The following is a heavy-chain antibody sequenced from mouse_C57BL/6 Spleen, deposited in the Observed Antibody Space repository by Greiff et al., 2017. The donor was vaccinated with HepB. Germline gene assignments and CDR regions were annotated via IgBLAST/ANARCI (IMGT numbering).Heavy chain of an antibody. Sequence: LQESGAELVRPGASVTLSCKASGYTFTDYEMHWVKQTPVHGLEWIGAIDPETGGTAYNQKFKGKAILTADKSSSTAYMELRSLTSEDSAVYYCTRRGDYGSSYGYFDVWGTGTTVTVSS. CDR2: IDPETGGT. D-gene: IGHD1-1*01. J-gene: IGHJ1*03. V-gene: IGHV1-15*01. CDR1: GYTFTDYE. CDR3: TRRGDYGSSYGYFDV.